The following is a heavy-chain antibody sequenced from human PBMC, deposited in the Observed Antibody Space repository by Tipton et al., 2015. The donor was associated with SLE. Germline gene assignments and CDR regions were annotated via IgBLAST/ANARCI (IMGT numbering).Heavy chain of an antibody. J-gene: IGHJ2*01. V-gene: IGHV4-31*03. D-gene: IGHD3-16*01. CDR1: GGSISSGGYY. CDR3: ARKRLPDLDFDL. CDR2: IYYGGST. Sequence: TLSLTYTVSGGSISSGGYYWSWIRQHPGKGLEWIGYIYYGGSTYCNPSLKSRVTISIDTSKNQFSLKLSSVTAADTAVYYCARKRLPDLDFDLWGRGTLVTVSS.